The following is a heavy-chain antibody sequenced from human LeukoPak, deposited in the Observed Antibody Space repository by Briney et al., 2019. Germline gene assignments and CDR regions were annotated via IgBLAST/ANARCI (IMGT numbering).Heavy chain of an antibody. J-gene: IGHJ6*02. CDR1: GFTFSNSW. CDR2: INTDGTST. D-gene: IGHD2-2*01. CDR3: ARPQQGGTTRSHGLDV. Sequence: GESLRLSCAASGFTFSNSWMQWVRQVPGKGLAWVSRINTDGTSTSYADSVRGRFIISRDNAMNTLYLQMNSLRAEDTAVYYCARPQQGGTTRSHGLDVWGQGTTVTVSS. V-gene: IGHV3-74*01.